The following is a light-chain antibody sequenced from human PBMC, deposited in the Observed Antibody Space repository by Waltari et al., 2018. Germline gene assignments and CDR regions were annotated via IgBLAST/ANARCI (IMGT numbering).Light chain of an antibody. Sequence: EIVLTQSPPTLSLSPGERATLSCSASQSVSTSLAWYQQKPGQPPRLLIYDASNRATGLPTRFSGSESGTDFTLTISSLEPDDFAVYYCQHRDRWPPFTFGPGTKVDIK. J-gene: IGKJ3*01. CDR2: DAS. CDR1: QSVSTS. V-gene: IGKV3-11*01. CDR3: QHRDRWPPFT.